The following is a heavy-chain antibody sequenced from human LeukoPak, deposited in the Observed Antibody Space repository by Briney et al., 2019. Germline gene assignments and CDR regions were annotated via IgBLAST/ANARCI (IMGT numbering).Heavy chain of an antibody. Sequence: ASETLSLTCTVSGGSISSYYWSWIRQPPGKGLEWIGRIYISGSTNYNPSLKSRVTISVDTSKNQFSLKLSSVTAADTAVYYCVRSGGYCGTTTCHVEYFDLWGRGTLVTVSS. J-gene: IGHJ2*01. V-gene: IGHV4-4*08. CDR1: GGSISSYY. CDR3: VRSGGYCGTTTCHVEYFDL. D-gene: IGHD2-2*01. CDR2: IYISGST.